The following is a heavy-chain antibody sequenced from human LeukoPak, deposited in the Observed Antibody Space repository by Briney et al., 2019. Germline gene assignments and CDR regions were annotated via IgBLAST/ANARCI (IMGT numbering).Heavy chain of an antibody. J-gene: IGHJ4*02. Sequence: PGRSLRLSCAASGFTFSSYAMLWVRQAPGKGLEWVAVISYDGSNKYYADSVKGRFTISRDNSKNTLYLQMNSLRAEDTAVYYCARDWGLDYWGQGTLVTVSS. V-gene: IGHV3-30*04. D-gene: IGHD7-27*01. CDR2: ISYDGSNK. CDR3: ARDWGLDY. CDR1: GFTFSSYA.